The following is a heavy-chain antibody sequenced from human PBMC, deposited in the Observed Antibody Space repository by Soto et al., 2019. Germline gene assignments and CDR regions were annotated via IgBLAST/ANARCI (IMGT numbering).Heavy chain of an antibody. CDR2: ISNSGSNT. Sequence: QVQLMESGGGLVKPGGSLRLSCKASGIIFSDYYMGWVRQAPGKGLEWISDISNSGSNTYYADSVKGRFTISRDNAKNSLYMQMTSLRGDDTAVYYFARGEYHDLWGPLYGSSWGQGTLVTVSS. V-gene: IGHV3-11*01. CDR3: ARGEYHDLWGPLYGSS. D-gene: IGHD3-3*01. CDR1: GIIFSDYY. J-gene: IGHJ5*02.